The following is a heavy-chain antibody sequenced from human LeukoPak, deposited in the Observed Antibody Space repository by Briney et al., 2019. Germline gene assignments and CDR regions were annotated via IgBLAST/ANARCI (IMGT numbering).Heavy chain of an antibody. CDR1: GFSLSTSGMR. D-gene: IGHD1-26*01. CDR2: IGWDDDK. V-gene: IGHV2-70*04. CDR3: ARNPTGSYYDY. Sequence: SGPTLVNPTQTLTLTCTFSGFSLSTSGMRVSWIRQPPGKALEWLARIGWDDDKFYSTSLKTRLTISKDTSKNQVVLIMSNMDPVDTATYYCARNPTGSYYDYWGQGTLVTVSS. J-gene: IGHJ4*02.